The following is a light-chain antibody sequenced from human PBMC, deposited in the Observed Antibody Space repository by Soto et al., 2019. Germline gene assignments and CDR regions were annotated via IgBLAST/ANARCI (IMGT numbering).Light chain of an antibody. CDR1: QSISTW. CDR3: QEYNSWT. V-gene: IGKV1-5*03. Sequence: DIQMTQSPSTLSASVGDRVTITCRASQSISTWLSWYQQKPGKAPKVLIYKASNLQSGVSSRFSGSGSGTEFTLTISSLQPDDFATYYCQEYNSWTLGQGTKVDIK. J-gene: IGKJ1*01. CDR2: KAS.